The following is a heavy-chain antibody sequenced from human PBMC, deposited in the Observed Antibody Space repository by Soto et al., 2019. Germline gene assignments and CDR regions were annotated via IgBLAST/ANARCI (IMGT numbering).Heavy chain of an antibody. CDR1: GHTFTSYG. V-gene: IGHV1-18*01. CDR3: ASAHSGNYYYYGMDV. J-gene: IGHJ6*02. D-gene: IGHD3-10*01. Sequence: ASVKVSCKASGHTFTSYGISWVRQAPGQGLEWMGWISAYNGNTNYAQKLQGRVTMTTDTSTSTAYMELRSLRSDDTAVYYCASAHSGNYYYYGMDVWGQGTTVTVSS. CDR2: ISAYNGNT.